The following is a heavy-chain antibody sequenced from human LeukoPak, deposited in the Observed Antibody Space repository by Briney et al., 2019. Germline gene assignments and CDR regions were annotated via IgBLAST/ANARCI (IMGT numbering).Heavy chain of an antibody. J-gene: IGHJ4*02. D-gene: IGHD1-26*01. V-gene: IGHV3-30*03. CDR3: ASDSGSYGGFDY. CDR1: GFTFSSYG. Sequence: GRSLRLSCAASGFTFSSYGMHWVRQAPGKGLEWVAVISYDGSNKYYADSVKGRFTISRDNSKNTLYLQMNSLRAEDTAVYYCASDSGSYGGFDYWGQGTLVTVSS. CDR2: ISYDGSNK.